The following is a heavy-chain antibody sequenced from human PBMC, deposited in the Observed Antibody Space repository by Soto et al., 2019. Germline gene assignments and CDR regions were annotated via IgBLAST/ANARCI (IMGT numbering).Heavy chain of an antibody. CDR1: GGTFSSYA. D-gene: IGHD3-22*01. V-gene: IGHV1-69*05. J-gene: IGHJ6*02. CDR3: AGYPYVSSAYYHRYYYGIDV. Sequence: SVKVSCKASGGTFSSYAISWVRQAPGQRLEWMGGVIPIFGTANYAQKFQGRVTITTDKSPSPAYLELSSLRAEDTAGYCCAGYPYVSSAYYHRYYYGIDVWGQGTTVTVSS. CDR2: VIPIFGTA.